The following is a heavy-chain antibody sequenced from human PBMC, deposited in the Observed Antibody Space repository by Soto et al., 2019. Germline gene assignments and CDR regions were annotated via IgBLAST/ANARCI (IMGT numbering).Heavy chain of an antibody. J-gene: IGHJ4*02. CDR3: AKDIGWLRFEYYFDY. CDR1: GFTFSSYG. V-gene: IGHV3-30*18. Sequence: PGGSLRLSCAASGFTFSSYGMHWVRQAPCKGLEWVAVISYDGSNKYYADSVKGRFTISRDNSKNTLYLQMNSLRAEDTAVYYCAKDIGWLRFEYYFDYWGQGPLVTVSS. D-gene: IGHD5-12*01. CDR2: ISYDGSNK.